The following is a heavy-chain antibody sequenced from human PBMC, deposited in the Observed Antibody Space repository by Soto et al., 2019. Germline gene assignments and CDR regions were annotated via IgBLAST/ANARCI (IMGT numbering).Heavy chain of an antibody. CDR2: IDPSDSYT. J-gene: IGHJ6*02. CDR3: ARPRDIPAYGMDV. D-gene: IGHD2-2*01. CDR1: GYSFTSYW. Sequence: GESLKISCKGSGYSFTSYWISWVRQMPGKGLEWMGRIDPSDSYTNYSPSFQGHVTISADKSIRTAYLQWSSLTASAPPLHYYARPRDIPAYGMDVGGQGTRV. V-gene: IGHV5-10-1*01.